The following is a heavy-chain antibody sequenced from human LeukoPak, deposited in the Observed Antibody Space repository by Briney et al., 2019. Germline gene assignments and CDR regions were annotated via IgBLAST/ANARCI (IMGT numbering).Heavy chain of an antibody. V-gene: IGHV3-66*01. CDR1: GFTVSSNY. CDR3: ARADWNDVGAFDI. Sequence: GGSLRLSCAASGFTVSSNYMSWVRQAPGKGLEWVSVIYSGGSTYYADSVKSRFTISRDNSKNTLYLQMNSLRAEDTAVYYCARADWNDVGAFDIWGQGTMVTVSS. J-gene: IGHJ3*02. CDR2: IYSGGST. D-gene: IGHD1-1*01.